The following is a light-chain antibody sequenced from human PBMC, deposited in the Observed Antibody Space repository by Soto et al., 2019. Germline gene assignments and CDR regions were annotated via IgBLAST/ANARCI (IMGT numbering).Light chain of an antibody. V-gene: IGLV2-14*01. J-gene: IGLJ2*01. CDR3: SSYTSSSPVV. CDR1: SSDVGGYNY. CDR2: EVS. Sequence: QSALTQPASVSGSPGQSITISCTGTSSDVGGYNYVSWYQQHPGKAPKLMIYEVSNRPSGVSNRFSGSNSDNTASLTISGLQAEDEADYYSSSYTSSSPVVFGGGTKVTVL.